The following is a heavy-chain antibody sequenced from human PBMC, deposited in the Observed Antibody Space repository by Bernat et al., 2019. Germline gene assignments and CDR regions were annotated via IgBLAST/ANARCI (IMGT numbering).Heavy chain of an antibody. CDR3: ARVAHGGNDVY. CDR1: GYTFTSYG. J-gene: IGHJ4*02. CDR2: ISAYNGNT. V-gene: IGHV1-18*01. Sequence: QVQLVQSGAEVKKPGASVKVSCKASGYTFTSYGISWVRQAPGQGLEWMGWISAYNGNTNYAQKLQGRVTITADKSTSTAYMELSSLRSEEAAVYSCARVAHGGNDVYWGQGTLVTVSS. D-gene: IGHD4-23*01.